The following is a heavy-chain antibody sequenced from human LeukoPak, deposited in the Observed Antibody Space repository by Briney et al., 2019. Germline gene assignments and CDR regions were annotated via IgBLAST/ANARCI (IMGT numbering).Heavy chain of an antibody. D-gene: IGHD1-1*01. CDR2: IIPILGIA. J-gene: IGHJ5*02. CDR3: ARDRYNWNEGGTYNWFDP. Sequence: SVKVSCKASGGTFSSYAISWVRQAPGQGLEWMGRIIPILGIANYAQKFQGRVTITADKSTSTAYMELSSLRSEDTAVYYCARDRYNWNEGGTYNWFDPWGQGTLVTVSS. V-gene: IGHV1-69*04. CDR1: GGTFSSYA.